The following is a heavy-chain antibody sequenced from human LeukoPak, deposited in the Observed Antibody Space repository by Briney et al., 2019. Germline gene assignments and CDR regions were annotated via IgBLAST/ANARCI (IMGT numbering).Heavy chain of an antibody. CDR3: ARVAHHYGDYSYAFDI. CDR2: IYTSGST. J-gene: IGHJ3*02. V-gene: IGHV4-4*07. D-gene: IGHD4-17*01. Sequence: SETLSLTCTVSGGSISSYYWSLIRQPAGKGLEWIGRIYTSGSTNYNPSLKSRVTMSVDTSKNQFSLKLSSVTAADTAVYYCARVAHHYGDYSYAFDIWGQGTMVTVSS. CDR1: GGSISSYY.